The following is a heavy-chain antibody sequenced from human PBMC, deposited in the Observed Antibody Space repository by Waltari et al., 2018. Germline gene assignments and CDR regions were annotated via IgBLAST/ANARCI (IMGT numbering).Heavy chain of an antibody. CDR2: IYYSGST. V-gene: IGHV4-30-4*01. J-gene: IGHJ6*03. CDR3: ARERYYYYYMDV. Sequence: YIYYSGSTYYNPSLKSRVTISVDTSKNQFSLKLSSVTAADTAVYYCARERYYYYYMDVWGKGTTVTVSS.